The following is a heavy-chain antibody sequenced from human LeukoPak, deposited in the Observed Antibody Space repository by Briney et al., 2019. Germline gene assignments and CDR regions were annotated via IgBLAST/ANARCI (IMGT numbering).Heavy chain of an antibody. Sequence: GGSLRLSCAASGFTVITNDMTWVRQAPGKGLEWVAVLYSDGNTKYADSVQGRFTISRDNSRNTLYLEMNSLSPDDTAVYYCARGVEPLAANTLAYWGQGTLVTVSS. D-gene: IGHD1-14*01. CDR2: LYSDGNT. V-gene: IGHV3-53*01. CDR1: GFTVITND. J-gene: IGHJ4*02. CDR3: ARGVEPLAANTLAY.